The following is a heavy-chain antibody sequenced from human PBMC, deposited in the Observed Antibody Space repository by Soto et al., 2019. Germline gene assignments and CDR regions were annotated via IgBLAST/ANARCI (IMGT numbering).Heavy chain of an antibody. J-gene: IGHJ4*02. CDR3: ARRHSGGFFRFFDS. CDR2: TGSGTGPG. D-gene: IGHD2-15*01. V-gene: IGHV1-69*06. Sequence: ASVKVSCKASGGSLSTNPISWVRQAPGQGREWMGGTGSGTGPGNHAQKFQGRLTVTADKSTSTVYMELTNLSSEDTAVYYCARRHSGGFFRFFDSWGQGTLVTVSS. CDR1: GGSLSTNP.